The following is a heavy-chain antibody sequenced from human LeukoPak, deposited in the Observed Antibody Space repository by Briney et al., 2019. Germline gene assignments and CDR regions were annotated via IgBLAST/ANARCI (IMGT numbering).Heavy chain of an antibody. V-gene: IGHV3-23*01. CDR2: ISGSGGST. CDR1: EFTFSSYA. J-gene: IGHJ4*02. CDR3: AKSYSGSYDNYFDY. Sequence: GGSLRLSCAASEFTFSSYAMNWVRQAPGKGLEWVSAISGSGGSTYYADSVKGRFTISRDNSKNTLYLQMNSLRAEDTALYYCAKSYSGSYDNYFDYWGQGTLVIVSP. D-gene: IGHD1-26*01.